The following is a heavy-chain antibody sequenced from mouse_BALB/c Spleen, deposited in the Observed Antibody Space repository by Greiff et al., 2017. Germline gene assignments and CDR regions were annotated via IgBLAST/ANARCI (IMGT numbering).Heavy chain of an antibody. CDR3: ARDTGYYSMDY. Sequence: EVHLVESGGGLVQPGGSLRLSCATSGFTFTDYYMSWVRQPPGKALEWLGFIRNNANGYTTEYSASVKGRFTISRDNSQRILYLQMNTLRAEDSATYYSARDTGYYSMDYWGQGTSVTVSS. CDR1: GFTFTDYY. CDR2: IRNNANGYTT. J-gene: IGHJ4*01. V-gene: IGHV7-3*02.